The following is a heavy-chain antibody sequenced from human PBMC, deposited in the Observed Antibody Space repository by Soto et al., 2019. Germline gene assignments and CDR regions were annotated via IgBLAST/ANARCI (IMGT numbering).Heavy chain of an antibody. Sequence: ASVKVSCKVSGYTLTELSMHWVRQAPGKGLEWMGVIDPDGGYTRHAQKFQGRVIMTRDTSSKIVYMELSGLTSEDTAMYYCTRADSDVVILPDVRPLFDLWGQGALVTVSS. CDR3: TRADSDVVILPDVRPLFDL. J-gene: IGHJ4*02. V-gene: IGHV1-24*01. D-gene: IGHD2-21*02. CDR1: GYTLTELS. CDR2: IDPDGGYT.